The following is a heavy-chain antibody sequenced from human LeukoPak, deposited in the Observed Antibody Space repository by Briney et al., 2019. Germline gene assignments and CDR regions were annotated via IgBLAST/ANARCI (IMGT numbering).Heavy chain of an antibody. D-gene: IGHD4/OR15-4a*01. Sequence: GGSLRLSCAASGFPFSHYWIHWVRQAPGKGLEWVSRINNDGTATAYADSVKGRLTISRDNAKNTVYLQMNSLREEDTAVYYCARDGATACGDYLTSWGQGNLVTVSS. CDR3: ARDGATACGDYLTS. CDR2: INNDGTAT. V-gene: IGHV3-74*01. J-gene: IGHJ4*02. CDR1: GFPFSHYW.